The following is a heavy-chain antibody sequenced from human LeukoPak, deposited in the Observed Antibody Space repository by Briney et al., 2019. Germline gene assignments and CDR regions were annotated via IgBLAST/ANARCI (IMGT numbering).Heavy chain of an antibody. J-gene: IGHJ4*02. CDR2: ISYDGSNK. V-gene: IGHV3-30*04. Sequence: PGRSLRLSCAASGFTFSSYAMHWVRQAPGKGLEWVAVISYDGSNKYYADSVKGRFTISRDNAKNSLYLQMNSLRAEDKAAYYCARAGGYSGPFGYWGQGTLVTVSS. CDR1: GFTFSSYA. D-gene: IGHD5-12*01. CDR3: ARAGGYSGPFGY.